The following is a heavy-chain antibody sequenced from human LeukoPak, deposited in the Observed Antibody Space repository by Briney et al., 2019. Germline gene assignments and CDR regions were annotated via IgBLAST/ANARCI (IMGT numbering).Heavy chain of an antibody. J-gene: IGHJ4*02. CDR2: MNQDGSSI. CDR1: GFTFSNSW. D-gene: IGHD1-1*01. CDR3: TRGGGQLDF. V-gene: IGHV3-7*01. Sequence: PGGSLRLSCAAFGFTFSNSWMSWVRQAPGKGLEWVANMNQDGSSIYYVDSVKGRFTIPRDNAKYSLYLHMNSLRAEDTAVYYCTRGGGQLDFWGQGTLVTVSS.